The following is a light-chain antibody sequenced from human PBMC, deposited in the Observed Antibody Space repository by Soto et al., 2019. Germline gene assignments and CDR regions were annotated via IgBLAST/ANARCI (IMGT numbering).Light chain of an antibody. CDR2: GAS. Sequence: EIVMTQSPDTLSVSPGERATLSCRASQSVSSNLAWYQQKPGQAPRLLIYGASTRATGIPARFSGSGSGTEFTLTISSLQSEDFPVYYCQQYNNWPPWTFGQGTKVEIK. V-gene: IGKV3-15*01. J-gene: IGKJ1*01. CDR1: QSVSSN. CDR3: QQYNNWPPWT.